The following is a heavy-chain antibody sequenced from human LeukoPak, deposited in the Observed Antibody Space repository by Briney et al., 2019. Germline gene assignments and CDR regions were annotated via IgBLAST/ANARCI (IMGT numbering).Heavy chain of an antibody. J-gene: IGHJ6*02. CDR3: ARNNYDFWSGYSHRVYYYGMDV. CDR2: IYYSGSI. V-gene: IGHV4-59*01. CDR1: GGSISSYY. D-gene: IGHD3-3*01. Sequence: PSETLSLTCTVSGGSISSYYWSWIRQPPGKGLEWIGYIYYSGSINYNPSLKSRVTISVDTSKNQFSLKLSSVTAADTAVYYCARNNYDFWSGYSHRVYYYGMDVWGQGTTVTVSS.